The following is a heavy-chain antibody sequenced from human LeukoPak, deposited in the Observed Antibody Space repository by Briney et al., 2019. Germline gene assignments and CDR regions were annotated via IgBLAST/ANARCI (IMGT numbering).Heavy chain of an antibody. CDR1: GYTFTGYY. V-gene: IGHV1-2*02. J-gene: IGHJ4*02. Sequence: GASVKVSCKASGYTFTGYYMHWVRQAPGQGLEWMGWINPNSGGTNYAQKFQGRVTMTRDTSISTAYMELSSLRSEDTAVYYCARTPWNYRNYWGQGTLVTVSS. D-gene: IGHD1-7*01. CDR3: ARTPWNYRNY. CDR2: INPNSGGT.